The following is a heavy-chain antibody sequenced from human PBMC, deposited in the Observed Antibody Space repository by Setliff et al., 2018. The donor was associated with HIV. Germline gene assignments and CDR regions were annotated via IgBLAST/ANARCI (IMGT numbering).Heavy chain of an antibody. D-gene: IGHD3-10*01. J-gene: IGHJ4*02. CDR1: GYTFTSYY. Sequence: ASVKVSCKASGYTFTSYYLHWVRQAPGQGLEWMGIINPSAGSTSYAQKFQGRVTMTRDTSTSTVYMELNSLRSEDTAVYYCARYGPLPHADYYFDYWGQGTLVTVSS. V-gene: IGHV1-46*01. CDR3: ARYGPLPHADYYFDY. CDR2: INPSAGST.